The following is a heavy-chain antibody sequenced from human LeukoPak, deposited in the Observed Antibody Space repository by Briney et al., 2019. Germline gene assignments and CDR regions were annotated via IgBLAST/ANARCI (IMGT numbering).Heavy chain of an antibody. D-gene: IGHD5-12*01. J-gene: IGHJ4*02. CDR3: TRDRGYDYFFDY. CDR2: INPNSGGT. CDR1: GYTFTGYY. Sequence: ASVKVSCKASGYTFTGYYMHWVRQAPGQGLEWMGRINPNSGGTNYAQKFQGRVTMTRDTSISTAYMELSRLRSDDTAVYYCTRDRGYDYFFDYWGQGTLVTVCS. V-gene: IGHV1-2*06.